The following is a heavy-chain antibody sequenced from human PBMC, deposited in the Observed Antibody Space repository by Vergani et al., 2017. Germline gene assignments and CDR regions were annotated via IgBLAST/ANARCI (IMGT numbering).Heavy chain of an antibody. CDR3: TKGSVYYHDRDGHGYDPYTGFDL. D-gene: IGHD5-12*01. Sequence: EVQVVESGGGLVQPGGSLRLSCAASGFIFSDHYMDWVRQGPGKGLEWVSGISWNSGAVDYADSVRGRFTISRDNAKNSLFLEMNSLRFEDTAVYFCTKGSVYYHDRDGHGYDPYTGFDLWGQGTLVTVSS. CDR2: ISWNSGAV. V-gene: IGHV3-9*01. CDR1: GFIFSDHY. J-gene: IGHJ3*01.